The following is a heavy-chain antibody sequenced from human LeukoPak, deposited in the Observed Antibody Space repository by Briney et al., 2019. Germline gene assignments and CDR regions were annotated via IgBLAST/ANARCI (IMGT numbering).Heavy chain of an antibody. D-gene: IGHD6-13*01. CDR1: GGTFSSYA. J-gene: IGHJ4*02. Sequence: SVKVSCKASGGTFSSYAISWVRQAPGQGLEWMGGIIPIFGTANYAQKFQGRVTITTDESTSTAYMELSSLRSEDTAVYYCATNRHNIAAAGEYWGQGTLVTVSS. V-gene: IGHV1-69*05. CDR3: ATNRHNIAAAGEY. CDR2: IIPIFGTA.